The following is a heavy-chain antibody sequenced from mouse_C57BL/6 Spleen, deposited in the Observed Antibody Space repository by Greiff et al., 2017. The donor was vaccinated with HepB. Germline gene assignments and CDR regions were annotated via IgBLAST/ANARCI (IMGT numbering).Heavy chain of an antibody. Sequence: EVKLVESGGGLVQPGGSLKLSCAASGFTFSDYYMYWVRQTPEKRLEWVAYISNGGGSTYYPDTVKGRFTISRDNAKNTLYLQMSRLKSEDTAMYYCARQLRLDWYFDVWGTGTTVTVSS. J-gene: IGHJ1*03. CDR3: ARQLRLDWYFDV. CDR2: ISNGGGST. CDR1: GFTFSDYY. V-gene: IGHV5-12*01. D-gene: IGHD1-1*01.